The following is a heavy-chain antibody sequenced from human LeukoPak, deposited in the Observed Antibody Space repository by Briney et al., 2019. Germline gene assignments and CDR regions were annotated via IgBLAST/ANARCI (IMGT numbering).Heavy chain of an antibody. J-gene: IGHJ4*02. CDR1: GGTFSSYA. Sequence: ASVKVSCKASGGTFSSYAISWVRQAPGQGLEWMGGIIPIFGTANYAQKFQGRVTITTDESTSTAYIELSSLRSEDTAVYYCARAGFSSGWALDYWGQGTLVTVSS. V-gene: IGHV1-69*05. CDR2: IIPIFGTA. D-gene: IGHD6-19*01. CDR3: ARAGFSSGWALDY.